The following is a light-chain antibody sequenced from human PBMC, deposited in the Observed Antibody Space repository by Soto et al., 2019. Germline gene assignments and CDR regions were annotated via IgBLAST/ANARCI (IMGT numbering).Light chain of an antibody. CDR1: QSISSSY. J-gene: IGKJ1*01. V-gene: IGKV3-20*01. CDR3: QQYTTSETWT. CDR2: GAF. Sequence: IVLTQSPGTLSLSPGGRATLSCRASQSISSSYFAWYQQKPGQAPRLLIYGAFTRATGIPDRFSGSGSGQDFTLTISRLEPADFAVYYCQQYTTSETWTFGQGTKVEIK.